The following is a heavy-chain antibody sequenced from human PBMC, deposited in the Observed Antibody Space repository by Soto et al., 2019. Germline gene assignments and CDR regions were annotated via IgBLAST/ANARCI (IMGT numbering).Heavy chain of an antibody. D-gene: IGHD5-12*01. CDR1: GFNFNSYT. CDR2: ISHDGSNK. V-gene: IGHV3-30-3*01. Sequence: GGSLRLSCAASGFNFNSYTMNWVRQAPGKGLEWVAAISHDGSNKYYADSVKGRFPISRDNSKNKLYLQMNGLRPEDTAVYYCAKDGYYSGYYFDYWGQGA. J-gene: IGHJ4*02. CDR3: AKDGYYSGYYFDY.